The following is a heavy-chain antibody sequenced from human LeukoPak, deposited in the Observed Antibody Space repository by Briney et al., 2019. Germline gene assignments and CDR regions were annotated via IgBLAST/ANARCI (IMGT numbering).Heavy chain of an antibody. CDR1: GYTFTSNG. CDR2: ISAYNGNT. J-gene: IGHJ5*02. V-gene: IGHV1-18*01. Sequence: GASVKLSCKASGYTFTSNGISWVRQAPGQGLEWMGWISAYNGNTNYAQKLQGRVTMTTDTSTSTAYMELRSLRSDDTAVYYCARLTQLRYFDWLLKKDRANWFDPWGQGTLVTVSS. CDR3: ARLTQLRYFDWLLKKDRANWFDP. D-gene: IGHD3-9*01.